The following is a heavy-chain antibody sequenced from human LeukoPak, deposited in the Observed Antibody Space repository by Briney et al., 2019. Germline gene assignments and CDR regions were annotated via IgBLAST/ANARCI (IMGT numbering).Heavy chain of an antibody. CDR1: GFPFGSYG. V-gene: IGHV3-21*01. D-gene: IGHD3-10*01. CDR3: ARDLGFGAPDDY. CDR2: ISGSNSST. Sequence: GGSLRLSCGVSGFPFGSYGMSWVRQAPGKGLEWVSIISGSNSSTYYADSVKGRFTISRDNAKNSLYLQMNSLRAEDTAVYYCARDLGFGAPDDYWGQGTLVTVSS. J-gene: IGHJ4*02.